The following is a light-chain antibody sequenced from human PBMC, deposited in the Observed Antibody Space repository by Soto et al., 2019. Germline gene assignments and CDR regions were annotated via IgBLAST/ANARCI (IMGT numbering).Light chain of an antibody. CDR1: QGISRY. J-gene: IGKJ5*01. Sequence: DIQLTQSPSFLSASVGDRVTITCLSSQGISRYLAWYQQKPGKAPKLLIYAASTLQSGVTSRFSGSGSGTEFTSTISSLQPEDFATYYCQQLNSYPITFGQGTRLEIK. V-gene: IGKV1-9*01. CDR2: AAS. CDR3: QQLNSYPIT.